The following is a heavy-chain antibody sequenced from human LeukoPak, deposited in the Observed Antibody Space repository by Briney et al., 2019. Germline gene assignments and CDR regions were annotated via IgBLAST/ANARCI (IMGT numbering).Heavy chain of an antibody. D-gene: IGHD3-10*01. CDR1: GGTFSSYA. CDR3: ARVSGSGSFQYYYGMDV. Sequence: GASVKISCKASGGTFSSYAISWVRQAPGQGLEWMGGIIPIFGTANYAQKFQGRVTITADESTSTAYMELSSLRSEDTAVYYCARVSGSGSFQYYYGMDVWGKGTTVTVSS. CDR2: IIPIFGTA. V-gene: IGHV1-69*13. J-gene: IGHJ6*04.